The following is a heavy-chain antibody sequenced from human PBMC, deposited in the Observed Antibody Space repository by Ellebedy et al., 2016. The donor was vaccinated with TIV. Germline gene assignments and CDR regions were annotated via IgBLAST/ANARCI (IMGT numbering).Heavy chain of an antibody. CDR3: AKEFYDWLLYGYFQH. D-gene: IGHD3/OR15-3a*01. V-gene: IGHV3-23*01. CDR2: IGGSGVNT. J-gene: IGHJ1*01. CDR1: GFTFSSYA. Sequence: PGGSLRLSCAASGFTFSSYAMSWVRQAPGKGLEWVSGIGGSGVNTYYADSVKGRFTISRDNSKNTLYLQINSLGAEDTAVYYCAKEFYDWLLYGYFQHWGQGTLVTVSS.